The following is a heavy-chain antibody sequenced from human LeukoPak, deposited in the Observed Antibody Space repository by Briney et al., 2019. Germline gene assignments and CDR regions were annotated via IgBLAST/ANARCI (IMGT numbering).Heavy chain of an antibody. CDR1: GFTFSSYD. J-gene: IGHJ4*02. D-gene: IGHD3-3*01. CDR3: AKAIVGRKMVFDY. V-gene: IGHV3-33*06. CDR2: IWYDGSNK. Sequence: SGGSLTLSCAASGFTFSSYDMHWVRQAPGKGLEWVAVIWYDGSNKYYADSVKGRFTISRDNSKNTLYLQMNSLRAEDTAVYYCAKAIVGRKMVFDYWGQGTLVTVSS.